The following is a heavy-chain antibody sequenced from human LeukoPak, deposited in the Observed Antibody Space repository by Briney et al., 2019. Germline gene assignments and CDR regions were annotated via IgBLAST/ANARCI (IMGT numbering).Heavy chain of an antibody. CDR1: GFTFSDYG. D-gene: IGHD2-21*02. CDR3: ARQVGTASSHDFGH. J-gene: IGHJ4*01. Sequence: GGSLLLSCAAAGFTFSDYGMNWVRPAPGKGLEWVSGISGSGISTYYADSVKGRFTISRDNSKNMLYLQMGSLRAEDMAVYYCARQVGTASSHDFGHWGHGTLVTVSS. CDR2: ISGSGIST. V-gene: IGHV3-23*01.